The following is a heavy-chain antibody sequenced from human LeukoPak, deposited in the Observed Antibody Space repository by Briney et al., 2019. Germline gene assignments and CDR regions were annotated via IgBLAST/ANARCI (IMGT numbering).Heavy chain of an antibody. CDR1: GGSITNYY. V-gene: IGHV4-34*01. D-gene: IGHD4-17*01. Sequence: SETLSLTCTVSGGSITNYYWSWIRQPPGKGLEWIGEINHSGSTNYNPSLKSRVTISVDTSKNQFSLKLSSVTAADTAVYYCARRPDVTTTETLIVYFDYWGQGTLVTVSS. CDR2: INHSGST. J-gene: IGHJ4*02. CDR3: ARRPDVTTTETLIVYFDY.